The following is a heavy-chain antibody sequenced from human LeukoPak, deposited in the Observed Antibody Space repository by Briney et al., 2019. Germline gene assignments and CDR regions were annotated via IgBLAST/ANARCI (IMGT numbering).Heavy chain of an antibody. CDR2: IYISGSGST. D-gene: IGHD6-19*01. CDR3: ARDQRVAVAGTYIYYYMDV. Sequence: PSETLSLTCTVSGRSISSYYWSWIRQPAGKGLEWIGRIYISGSGSTNYNPSLKSRVTMSVDASKNQFSLKLSSVTAADTAVYYCARDQRVAVAGTYIYYYMDVWGNGTTVTISS. J-gene: IGHJ6*03. V-gene: IGHV4-4*07. CDR1: GRSISSYY.